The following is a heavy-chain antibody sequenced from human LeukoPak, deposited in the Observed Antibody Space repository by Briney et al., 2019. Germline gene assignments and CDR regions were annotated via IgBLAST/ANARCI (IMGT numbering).Heavy chain of an antibody. CDR2: ISYDGSNK. V-gene: IGHV3-30*03. CDR1: GFIFSNYW. D-gene: IGHD3-22*01. CDR3: ARETYDSSGYYWDFGYYYYMDV. J-gene: IGHJ6*03. Sequence: AGGSLRLSCAASGFIFSNYWMSWVRQAPGKGLEWVAVISYDGSNKYYADSVKGRFTISRDNSKNTLYLQMNSLRAEDTAVYYCARETYDSSGYYWDFGYYYYMDVWGKGTTVTVSS.